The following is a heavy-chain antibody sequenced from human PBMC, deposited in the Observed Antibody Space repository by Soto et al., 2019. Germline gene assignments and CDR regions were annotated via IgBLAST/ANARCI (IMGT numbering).Heavy chain of an antibody. Sequence: QITLKESGPTLVKPTQTLTLTCTFSGFSLSTSGVGVGWIRQPPGKALEWLALIYWDDDKRYSPSLKSRLTINKDSSKNQVVLTMTNMDPFDTDSYYCAHNSVLSAAFDYWGQGTVFTVSS. CDR1: GFSLSTSGVG. V-gene: IGHV2-5*02. J-gene: IGHJ4*02. CDR2: IYWDDDK. D-gene: IGHD3-16*02. CDR3: AHNSVLSAAFDY.